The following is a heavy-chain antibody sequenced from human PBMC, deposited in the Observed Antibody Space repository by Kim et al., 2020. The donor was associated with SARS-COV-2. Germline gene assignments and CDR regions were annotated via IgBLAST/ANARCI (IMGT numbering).Heavy chain of an antibody. CDR2: INQDGSEK. CDR3: ARLGRCGVARCLKDF. D-gene: IGHD2-21*01. CDR1: GFTLSGYW. V-gene: IGHV3-7*03. Sequence: GGSLRLSCAASGFTLSGYWMSWVRQAPGKGLEWVANINQDGSEKYYMDSVKGRFTISRDNAKNSLYLQMNSLRVEDTAVYYCARLGRCGVARCLKDFWGQGSLVTVSS. J-gene: IGHJ4*02.